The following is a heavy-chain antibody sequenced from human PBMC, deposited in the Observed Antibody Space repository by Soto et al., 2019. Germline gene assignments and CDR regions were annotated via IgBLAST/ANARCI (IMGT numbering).Heavy chain of an antibody. CDR1: GGTFSSYA. CDR3: ARETRLNWNYVHTQRSYYFDY. V-gene: IGHV1-69*13. D-gene: IGHD1-7*01. Sequence: GASVKVSCKASGGTFSSYAISWVRQAPGQGLEWMGGIIPIFGTANYAQKFQGRVTITADESTSTAYMELSSLRSEDTAVYYCARETRLNWNYVHTQRSYYFDYWGQGTLVTVSS. J-gene: IGHJ4*02. CDR2: IIPIFGTA.